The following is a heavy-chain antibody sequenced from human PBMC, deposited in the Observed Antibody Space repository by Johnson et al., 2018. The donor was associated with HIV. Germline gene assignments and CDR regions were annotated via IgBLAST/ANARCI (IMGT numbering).Heavy chain of an antibody. D-gene: IGHD6-6*01. V-gene: IGHV3-66*02. CDR2: IYSDGYT. CDR3: AREESSSSRDGFDI. J-gene: IGHJ3*02. CDR1: EFMFSNYW. Sequence: VQLVESGGGLVQPGGSLRLSCAASEFMFSNYWMHWVRQAPGKGLVWVSVIYSDGYTYSADSVKGRFTISRDNSKNTLYLQMHSLRVEDTAVYYCAREESSSSRDGFDIWGQGTMVTVSS.